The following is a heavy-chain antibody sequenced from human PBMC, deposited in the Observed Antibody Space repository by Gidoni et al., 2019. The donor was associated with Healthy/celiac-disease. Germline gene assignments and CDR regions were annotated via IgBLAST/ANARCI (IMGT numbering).Heavy chain of an antibody. CDR1: GFTFSSYS. CDR3: ARDNKYYDD. J-gene: IGHJ4*02. V-gene: IGHV3-21*01. Sequence: EKLAESGGGSVKPGGSLRRPCAPPGFTFSSYSMNWFRQAPGTGLEWVSSISSSSSYIYYADSVKGRFTISRDNAKNSLYLQMDSLGAEDSAVYYCARDNKYYDDWGQGTLVTVSS. CDR2: ISSSSSYI.